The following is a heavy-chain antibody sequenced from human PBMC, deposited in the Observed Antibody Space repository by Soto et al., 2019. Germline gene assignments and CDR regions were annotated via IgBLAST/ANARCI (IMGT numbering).Heavy chain of an antibody. V-gene: IGHV1-8*01. CDR2: MNPNSGNT. Sequence: QVQLVQSGAEVKKPGASVKVSCKASGYTFTSYDINWVRQATGQGLEWMGWMNPNSGNTGYAQKFQGRVTMTRNTSRSRAYMELSSLRSEDTAVYYCARSVDTAMLPDYWGQGTLVTVSS. CDR1: GYTFTSYD. CDR3: ARSVDTAMLPDY. J-gene: IGHJ4*02. D-gene: IGHD5-18*01.